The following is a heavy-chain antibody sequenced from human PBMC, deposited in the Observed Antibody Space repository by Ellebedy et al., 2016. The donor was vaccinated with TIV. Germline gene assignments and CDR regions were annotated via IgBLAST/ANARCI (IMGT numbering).Heavy chain of an antibody. Sequence: MPSETLSLTCTVSGASISSYSWAWIRQPPGMGLDYIGYFSYTGSTNYSPSLKDRVTISLDTSKSQFSLNLNSVTAADTAVYYCARKSLSNWSFDLWGRGTLVTVSS. J-gene: IGHJ2*01. V-gene: IGHV4-59*01. CDR1: GASISSYS. CDR3: ARKSLSNWSFDL. CDR2: FSYTGST.